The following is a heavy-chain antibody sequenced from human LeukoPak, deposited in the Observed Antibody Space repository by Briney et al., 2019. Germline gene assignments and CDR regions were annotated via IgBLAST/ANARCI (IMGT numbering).Heavy chain of an antibody. D-gene: IGHD6-19*01. CDR3: TRNTLGVVAVAGPFDY. V-gene: IGHV3-49*04. Sequence: PGGSLRLSCTASGFTFGDYAMSWVRQAPGKGLEWVGFIRSKAYGGTTEYAASVKGRFTISRDDSKSIAYLQMNSLKTEDTAVCYCTRNTLGVVAVAGPFDYWGQGTLVTVSS. CDR1: GFTFGDYA. J-gene: IGHJ4*02. CDR2: IRSKAYGGTT.